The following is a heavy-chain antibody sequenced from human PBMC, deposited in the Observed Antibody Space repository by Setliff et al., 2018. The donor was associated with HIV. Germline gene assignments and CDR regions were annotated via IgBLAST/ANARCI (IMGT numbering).Heavy chain of an antibody. Sequence: ASVKVSCKASGYRFTGFAIHWVRQAPGKGLEWVSSISYDSRFIYHADSMKGRFTISRDNAKKLVYLQMNSLRAEDTAIYYCARDRASSGYYARFDHWGQGTLVTVSS. CDR1: GYRFTGFA. CDR2: ISYDSRFI. D-gene: IGHD3-22*01. CDR3: ARDRASSGYYARFDH. J-gene: IGHJ4*02. V-gene: IGHV3-21*01.